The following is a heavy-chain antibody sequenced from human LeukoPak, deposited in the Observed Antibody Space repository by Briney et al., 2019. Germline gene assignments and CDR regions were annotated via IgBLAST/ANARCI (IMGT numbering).Heavy chain of an antibody. D-gene: IGHD4-17*01. CDR2: INPSGGST. CDR3: AREMEYGDYVLGFDP. CDR1: GYTFTSYY. Sequence: ASVKVSCKASGYTFTSYYMHWVRQAPGQGLEWMGIINPSGGSTSYAQKFQGRVTMTRDTSTSTVYMELSSLRAEDTAVYYCAREMEYGDYVLGFDPWGQGTLVTVSS. J-gene: IGHJ5*02. V-gene: IGHV1-46*01.